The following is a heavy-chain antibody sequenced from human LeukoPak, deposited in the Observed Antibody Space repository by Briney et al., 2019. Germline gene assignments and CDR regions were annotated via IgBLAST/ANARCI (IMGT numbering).Heavy chain of an antibody. Sequence: PSETLSLTCVVYGGSFSGYYWSWIRQPPGKGLEWIGEINHSGSTNYNPSLKSRVTISVDTSKNQFSLKLSSVTAADTAVYYCARGEGFLEWLRARYNWFDPWGQGTLVTVSS. J-gene: IGHJ5*02. CDR2: INHSGST. V-gene: IGHV4-34*01. D-gene: IGHD3-3*01. CDR1: GGSFSGYY. CDR3: ARGEGFLEWLRARYNWFDP.